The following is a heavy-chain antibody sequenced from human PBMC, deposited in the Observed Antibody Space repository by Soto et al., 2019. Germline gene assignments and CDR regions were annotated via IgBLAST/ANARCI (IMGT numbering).Heavy chain of an antibody. CDR3: AKGRPPHYGSGSYLGRPWPYYYGMDV. J-gene: IGHJ6*02. V-gene: IGHV3-23*01. CDR2: ISGSGGST. Sequence: TGVSLRLSCAASGFTLSSYAMSWVRQAPGKGLEWVPAISGSGGSTYYADSVKGRFTISRDNSKNTLYLQMNSLRAEDTAVYYCAKGRPPHYGSGSYLGRPWPYYYGMDVWGQGTTVTVSS. CDR1: GFTLSSYA. D-gene: IGHD3-10*01.